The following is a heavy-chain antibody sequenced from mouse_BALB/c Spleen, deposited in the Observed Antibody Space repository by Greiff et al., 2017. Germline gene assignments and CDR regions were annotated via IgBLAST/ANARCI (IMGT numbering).Heavy chain of an antibody. D-gene: IGHD1-1*01. CDR2: IDPENGNT. CDR1: GFNIKDYY. J-gene: IGHJ4*01. Sequence: EVQLQQSGAELVRPGALVKLSCKASGFNIKDYYMHWVKQRPEQGLEWIGWIDPENGNTIYDPKFQGKASITADTASNTAYLQLSSLTSEDTAVYYGALYYYGSSYVGYAMDYWGQGTSVTVSS. V-gene: IGHV14-1*02. CDR3: ALYYYGSSYVGYAMDY.